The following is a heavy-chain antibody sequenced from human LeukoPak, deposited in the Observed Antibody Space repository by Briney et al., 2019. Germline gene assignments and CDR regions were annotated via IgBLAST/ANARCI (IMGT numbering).Heavy chain of an antibody. J-gene: IGHJ4*02. CDR2: IYYSGRT. CDR1: DGSISSYY. D-gene: IGHD1-1*01. Sequence: SETLSLTCTVSDGSISSYYWSWIRQPPGKGLEWIGYIYYSGRTDYNPSLKSRVTISVDTSKNQFSLILSSVTAADTAVYYCARATTGTYGGFDYWGQGTLVTVSS. CDR3: ARATTGTYGGFDY. V-gene: IGHV4-59*01.